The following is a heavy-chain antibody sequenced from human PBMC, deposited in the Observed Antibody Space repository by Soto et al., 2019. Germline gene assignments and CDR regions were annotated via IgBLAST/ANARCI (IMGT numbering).Heavy chain of an antibody. CDR2: INHSGST. V-gene: IGHV4-34*01. Sequence: QVQLQQWGAGLLKPSETLSLTCAVYGGSLSGYYWSWIRQPPGKGLEWIGEINHSGSTNYNPSLKSRVTISVDTSKNQFSLKLSSVTAADTAVYYCASQITGTTIRDYWGQGTLVTVSS. J-gene: IGHJ4*02. CDR3: ASQITGTTIRDY. CDR1: GGSLSGYY. D-gene: IGHD1-7*01.